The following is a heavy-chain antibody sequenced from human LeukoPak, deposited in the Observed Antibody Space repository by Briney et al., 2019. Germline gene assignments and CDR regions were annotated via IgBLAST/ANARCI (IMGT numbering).Heavy chain of an antibody. J-gene: IGHJ6*03. CDR2: VSSSSSTI. CDR1: GFIFSSYS. CDR3: ARDDHYNYYYMDV. V-gene: IGHV3-48*01. Sequence: GGSLRLSCAASGFIFSSYSMNWVRQAPGKGLEWVSYVSSSSSTIYYADSVKGRFTISRDNAENSLYLQMNSLGAEDTAVYYCARDDHYNYYYMDVWGKGTTVTVSS.